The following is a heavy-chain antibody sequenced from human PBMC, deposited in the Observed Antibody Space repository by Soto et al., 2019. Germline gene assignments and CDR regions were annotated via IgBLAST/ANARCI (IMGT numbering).Heavy chain of an antibody. CDR1: GGSFSGYY. CDR2: INHSGIT. CDR3: AQSYGSSSWFDP. Sequence: SETLSLTCAVSGGSFSGYYWSWFRQPPGKGLEWIGKINHSGITNYNSSLMSRVTISLETSKNQFSLNLSSVTAADTAVYYCAQSYGSSSWFDPWGQGTLVTVSS. D-gene: IGHD6-13*01. J-gene: IGHJ5*02. V-gene: IGHV4-34*01.